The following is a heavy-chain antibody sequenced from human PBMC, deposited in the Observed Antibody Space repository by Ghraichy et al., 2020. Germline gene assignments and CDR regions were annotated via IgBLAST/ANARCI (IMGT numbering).Heavy chain of an antibody. CDR2: ISSGATTI. Sequence: GGSLRLSCAAAGFTLSDYHMSWIRQAPGKGLEWVSYISSGATTIYYADSVKGLFTISRDNAKKSLFLQMNSLRAEDTAVYYCARAQNRFLERLFSMDVWGQGTTVTVSS. D-gene: IGHD3-3*01. V-gene: IGHV3-11*04. J-gene: IGHJ6*02. CDR1: GFTLSDYH. CDR3: ARAQNRFLERLFSMDV.